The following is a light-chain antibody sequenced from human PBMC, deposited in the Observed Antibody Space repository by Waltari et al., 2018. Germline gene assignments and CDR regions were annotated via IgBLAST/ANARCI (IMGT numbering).Light chain of an antibody. Sequence: EIVMTQSPATLSVSPGRRATLSCRASQSVSNYLAWYQQKPGKPPRLLIFGASTRATGIPARFSGSGSGTEFTLTISSLQSEDFAVYYCQQSNNWPYTFGQGTKLEIK. CDR3: QQSNNWPYT. CDR2: GAS. CDR1: QSVSNY. V-gene: IGKV3-15*01. J-gene: IGKJ2*01.